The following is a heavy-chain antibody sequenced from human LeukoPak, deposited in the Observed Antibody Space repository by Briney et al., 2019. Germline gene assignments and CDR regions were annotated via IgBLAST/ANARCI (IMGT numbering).Heavy chain of an antibody. CDR1: GYTFTSSD. CDR2: INPNSGRT. V-gene: IGHV1-8*01. CDR3: ARGRSGLAAAGTYDY. J-gene: IGHJ4*02. D-gene: IGHD6-13*01. Sequence: ASVKVSCKHSGYTFTSSDINWVRQAAGQGLEWMGWINPNSGRTGYAQKSQGRVTMTANTSISTAYMELSSLRFDDTAVYYCARGRSGLAAAGTYDYWGQGTLITVSS.